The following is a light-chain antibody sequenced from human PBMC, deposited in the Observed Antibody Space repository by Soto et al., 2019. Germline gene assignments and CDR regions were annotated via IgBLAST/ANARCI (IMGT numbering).Light chain of an antibody. Sequence: QSALTQPASVSASPGQSITISCTGTSSDIGAYNSVSWYQQLPGKAPQLMIYDVSFRPSGISSRFSGSKSGNTASLTISGLRPDDDADYYCASYTTARIRVFGGGTKLPVL. J-gene: IGLJ2*01. CDR2: DVS. V-gene: IGLV2-14*03. CDR1: SSDIGAYNS. CDR3: ASYTTARIRV.